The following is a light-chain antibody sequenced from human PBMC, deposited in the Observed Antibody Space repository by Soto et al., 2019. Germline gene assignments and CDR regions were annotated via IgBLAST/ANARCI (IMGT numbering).Light chain of an antibody. V-gene: IGKV1-5*03. CDR1: QSISNW. CDR2: KAS. J-gene: IGKJ1*01. Sequence: DIQMTQSPSTLSAAVGDRVTITCRASQSISNWLAWYQQKPGKAPKLLIYKASSLESGVPSRFSGSRSGTEFTLSISSLQPDDFATYYCQQYDSYPRTFGQGTKVEIK. CDR3: QQYDSYPRT.